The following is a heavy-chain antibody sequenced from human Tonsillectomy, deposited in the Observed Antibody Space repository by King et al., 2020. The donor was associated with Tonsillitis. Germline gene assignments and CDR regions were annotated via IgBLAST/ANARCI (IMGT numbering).Heavy chain of an antibody. CDR3: ARHNQYGDFDY. V-gene: IGHV4-39*01. CDR2: SYYSGST. D-gene: IGHD4-17*01. CDR1: GGSISSNTYY. Sequence: QLQESGPGLVKPSETLSLTCTVSGGSISSNTYYWGWIRQPPGKGLEWIGNSYYSGSTYYNPSLKSRVTISVDTSKNQFSLKLSSVTAADTAVHYCARHNQYGDFDYWGQGTLVTVSS. J-gene: IGHJ4*02.